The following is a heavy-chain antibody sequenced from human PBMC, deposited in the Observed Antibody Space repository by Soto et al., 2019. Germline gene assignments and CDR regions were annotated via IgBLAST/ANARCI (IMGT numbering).Heavy chain of an antibody. CDR3: ARVPSLSEDAFDI. D-gene: IGHD3-10*01. J-gene: IGHJ3*02. V-gene: IGHV5-51*01. CDR1: GYSFTSYW. Sequence: GESLKISCKGSGYSFTSYWIGWVRQMPGKGLEWMGIIYPGDSDTRYSPSFQGRVTISADKSISTAYLQWSSLKASDTAMYYCARVPSLSEDAFDIWGQGTMVTVSS. CDR2: IYPGDSDT.